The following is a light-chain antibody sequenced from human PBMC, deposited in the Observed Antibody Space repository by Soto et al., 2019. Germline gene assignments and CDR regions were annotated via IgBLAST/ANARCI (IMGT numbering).Light chain of an antibody. Sequence: AIPMTQSPSSLSASVGDRVTITCRASQGIRNDLGWYQQKPGKAPKLLIYATSSLQSGVPSRFSGSGSGTDFTLTISSLQPEDFATYYCLQDYNYPRTFGQGTKVEIK. CDR2: ATS. J-gene: IGKJ1*01. CDR3: LQDYNYPRT. V-gene: IGKV1-6*01. CDR1: QGIRND.